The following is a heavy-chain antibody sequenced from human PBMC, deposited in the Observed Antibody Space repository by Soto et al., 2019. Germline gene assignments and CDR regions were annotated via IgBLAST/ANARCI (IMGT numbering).Heavy chain of an antibody. D-gene: IGHD3-3*02. CDR1: GDSIISSDFY. CDR3: ERHSLALPKNTWFDP. V-gene: IGHV4-39*01. J-gene: IGHJ5*02. Sequence: SETLSLTCTVSGDSIISSDFYWGWVRQPPGKGLEWIGSIFYLGSSYYNPSLKSRVTMSVDTSKNQFSLRLRSVTAADTALYFCERHSLALPKNTWFDPWGQGITVTVSS. CDR2: IFYLGSS.